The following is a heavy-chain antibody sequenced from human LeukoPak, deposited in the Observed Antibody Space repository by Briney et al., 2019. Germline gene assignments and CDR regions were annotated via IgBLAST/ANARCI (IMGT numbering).Heavy chain of an antibody. CDR2: IYPRDSDT. J-gene: IGHJ4*02. V-gene: IGHV5-51*01. CDR1: GYTFTDYW. D-gene: IGHD1-26*01. CDR3: AIRYSGSYNDY. Sequence: GESLQISCKGSGYTFTDYWIGWVRQLPGKGLDWMGIIYPRDSDTRYSPSFQGQVTISADKSISTVYLQWSSLKASDAAMYYCAIRYSGSYNDYWGQGTLVTVSS.